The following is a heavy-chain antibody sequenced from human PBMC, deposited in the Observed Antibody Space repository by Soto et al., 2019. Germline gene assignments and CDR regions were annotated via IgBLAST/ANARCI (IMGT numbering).Heavy chain of an antibody. CDR2: ISSRGRTI. J-gene: IGHJ6*02. CDR3: ARDHFLEWLSGASYYYGMDV. D-gene: IGHD3-3*01. Sequence: GGSLRLSCAASGFTFSDYDMSWIRQAPGKGLEGVSYISSRGRTIYYADSVKGRFTISRDNAKNSLYLQMNSLRAEDTAVYYCARDHFLEWLSGASYYYGMDVWGQGTTVTVSS. V-gene: IGHV3-11*01. CDR1: GFTFSDYD.